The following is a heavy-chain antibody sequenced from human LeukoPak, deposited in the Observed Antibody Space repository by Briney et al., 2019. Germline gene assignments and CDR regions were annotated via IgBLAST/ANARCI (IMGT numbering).Heavy chain of an antibody. CDR3: ARDDPEFYWGYCSGGSCLTFDY. CDR1: GYTFTSYG. Sequence: GASVKVSCMASGYTFTSYGIIWVRQAPGQGLEWMGWISAYNGNTNYAQKLQGRVTMTTDTSTSTAYMELRSLRSDDTAVYYCARDDPEFYWGYCSGGSCLTFDYWGQGTPVTVSS. J-gene: IGHJ4*02. CDR2: ISAYNGNT. V-gene: IGHV1-18*01. D-gene: IGHD2-15*01.